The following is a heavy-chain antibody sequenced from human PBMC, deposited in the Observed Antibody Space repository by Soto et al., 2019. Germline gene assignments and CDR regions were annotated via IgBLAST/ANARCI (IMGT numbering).Heavy chain of an antibody. J-gene: IGHJ4*02. V-gene: IGHV3-30-3*01. CDR3: ARHIVVVPAAGNGRVDYFDY. CDR1: GFTFSSYA. Sequence: GGSLRLSCAASGFTFSSYAMHWVRQAPGKGLEWVAVISYDGSNKYYADSVKGRFTISRDNSKNTLYLQMNSLRAEDTAVYYCARHIVVVPAAGNGRVDYFDYWGQGTLVTVSS. D-gene: IGHD2-2*01. CDR2: ISYDGSNK.